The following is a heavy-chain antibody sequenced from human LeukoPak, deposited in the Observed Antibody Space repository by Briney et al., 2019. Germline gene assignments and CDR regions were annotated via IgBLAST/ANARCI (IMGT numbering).Heavy chain of an antibody. V-gene: IGHV1-8*03. CDR1: GYTFTSYD. CDR2: MNPNSGNT. Sequence: ASVKVSCKASGYTFTSYDINWVRQATGQGLEWMGWMNPNSGNTGYAQKFQGRVTITRNTSISTAYMELSSLRSEDTAVYYCARDWSSSPGYYYYMDVWGKGTTVTVSS. CDR3: ARDWSSSPGYYYYMDV. D-gene: IGHD6-6*01. J-gene: IGHJ6*03.